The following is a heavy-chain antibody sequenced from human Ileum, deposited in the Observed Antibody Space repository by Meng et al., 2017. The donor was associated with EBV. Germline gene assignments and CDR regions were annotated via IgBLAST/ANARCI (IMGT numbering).Heavy chain of an antibody. Sequence: QLTASGPGLVRPSGPRPLSCAVSGGSISSSNWWSWVRQPPGKGLEWIGEIYHSGSTNYNPSLKSRVTISVDKSKNQFSLNLSSVTAADTAVYYCARVGQWLPIDYWGQGTLVTVSS. CDR1: GGSISSSNW. V-gene: IGHV4-4*02. D-gene: IGHD6-19*01. J-gene: IGHJ4*02. CDR2: IYHSGST. CDR3: ARVGQWLPIDY.